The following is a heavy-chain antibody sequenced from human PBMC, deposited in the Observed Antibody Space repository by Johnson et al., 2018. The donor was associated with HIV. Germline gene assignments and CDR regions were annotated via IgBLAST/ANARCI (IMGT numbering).Heavy chain of an antibody. Sequence: VQLVESGGGLVQPGGSLRLSCAASGFTVSSNYMTWVRQAPGKRLEWVPVIYSGGTTYNADSGKGKFTISRDNSKNTLYLQMNSLTAEDTAVYYCAREGGPPKLAFDIWGQGTMVTVSS. CDR2: IYSGGTT. CDR3: AREGGPPKLAFDI. V-gene: IGHV3-66*01. CDR1: GFTVSSNY. J-gene: IGHJ3*02. D-gene: IGHD3-16*01.